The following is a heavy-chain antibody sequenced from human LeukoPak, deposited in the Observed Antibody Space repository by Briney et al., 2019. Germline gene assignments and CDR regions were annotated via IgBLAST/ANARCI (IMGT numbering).Heavy chain of an antibody. CDR1: GGTFSSYA. D-gene: IGHD2-15*01. J-gene: IGHJ3*02. CDR2: IIPIFGTA. Sequence: SVKVSCKASGGTFSSYAISWVRQAPGQGLEWMGGIIPIFGTANYAQKFQGRVTITADESTSTAYMELSSLRSEDTAVYYCASYCSGGSCLAQNAFDIWGQGTKVTVSS. CDR3: ASYCSGGSCLAQNAFDI. V-gene: IGHV1-69*13.